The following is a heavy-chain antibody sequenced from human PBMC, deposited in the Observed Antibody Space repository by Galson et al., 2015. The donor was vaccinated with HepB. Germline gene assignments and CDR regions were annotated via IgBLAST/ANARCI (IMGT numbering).Heavy chain of an antibody. J-gene: IGHJ4*02. Sequence: SLRLSCAGSGFTFSRHWMHWVSQAPGKGLEWVASIKPEGTEQVYVDSVKGRFTISRDNAKNSLYLQMNSLGAEDTAVYFCARGPSQLWSYFDYWGQGTLVTVSP. D-gene: IGHD1-1*01. CDR3: ARGPSQLWSYFDY. CDR1: GFTFSRHW. V-gene: IGHV3-7*01. CDR2: IKPEGTEQ.